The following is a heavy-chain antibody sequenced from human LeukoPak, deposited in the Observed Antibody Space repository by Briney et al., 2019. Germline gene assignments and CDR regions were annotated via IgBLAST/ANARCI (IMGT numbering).Heavy chain of an antibody. CDR1: GGSFSGYY. V-gene: IGHV4-34*01. CDR3: ARSMTTVTTPYFDY. J-gene: IGHJ4*02. Sequence: SETLSLTCAVYGGSFSGYYWSWIRQPPGKGLEWTGEINHSGSTNYNPSLKSRVTISVDTSKNQFSLKLSSVTAADTAVYYCARSMTTVTTPYFDYWGQGTLVTVSS. CDR2: INHSGST. D-gene: IGHD4-17*01.